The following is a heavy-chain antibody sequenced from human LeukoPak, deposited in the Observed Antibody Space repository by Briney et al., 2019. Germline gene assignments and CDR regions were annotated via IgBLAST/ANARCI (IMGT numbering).Heavy chain of an antibody. Sequence: ASVKVPCKASGGTFSSHGFSWVRQAPGQGLEWMGGIIPIFGATNYAQRFQGRVTITTDDSTSTGYMELSSLRSEDTAVYYCARRWPHSSGYYLFDYWGQGTLVTVSS. CDR1: GGTFSSHG. CDR3: ARRWPHSSGYYLFDY. D-gene: IGHD3-22*01. V-gene: IGHV1-69*05. J-gene: IGHJ4*02. CDR2: IIPIFGAT.